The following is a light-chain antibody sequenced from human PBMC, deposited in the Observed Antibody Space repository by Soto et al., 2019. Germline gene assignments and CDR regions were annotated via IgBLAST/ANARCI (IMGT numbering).Light chain of an antibody. CDR2: HTS. CDR1: QSVGGS. CDR3: QHYAHNSPIT. V-gene: IGKV3-20*01. Sequence: TVSTHSPGTLSFSPGERATLSFRASQSVGGSLAWYQQRPGQAPRLLVYHTSNRATGIPDRFSASGSGTDFTLTISRLEPEDFALYYCQHYAHNSPITFGQGTRLEIK. J-gene: IGKJ5*01.